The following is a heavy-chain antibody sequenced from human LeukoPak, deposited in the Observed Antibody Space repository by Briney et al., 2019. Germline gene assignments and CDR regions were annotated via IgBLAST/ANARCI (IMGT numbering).Heavy chain of an antibody. J-gene: IGHJ5*02. D-gene: IGHD1-7*01. CDR1: GYTFTSYG. CDR2: ISAYNGNT. V-gene: IGHV1-18*01. Sequence: ASVKVPCKASGYTFTSYGISWVRQAPGQGLEWMGWISAYNGNTNYAQKLQGRVTMTTDTSTSTAYMELRSLRSDDTAVYYCARGPNGYNWNYGWFDPWGQGTLVTVSS. CDR3: ARGPNGYNWNYGWFDP.